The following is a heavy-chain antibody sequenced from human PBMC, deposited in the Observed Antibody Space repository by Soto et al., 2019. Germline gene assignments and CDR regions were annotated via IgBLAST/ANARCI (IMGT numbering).Heavy chain of an antibody. CDR3: AQGADYCDCSDYYDDADYCLQ. CDR1: GFTFSRYG. V-gene: IGHV3-30*18. J-gene: IGHJ1*01. Sequence: QVQLMESGGGVVQPGRSLRLSCAASGFTFSRYGMHWVRQAPGKGLEWVALISYEGSNKYYADSVKGRFTISRDNSKNTLYLQMNSLKPGDTAVYYCAQGADYCDCSDYYDDADYCLQWGQGTLVTVSS. D-gene: IGHD3-22*01. CDR2: ISYEGSNK.